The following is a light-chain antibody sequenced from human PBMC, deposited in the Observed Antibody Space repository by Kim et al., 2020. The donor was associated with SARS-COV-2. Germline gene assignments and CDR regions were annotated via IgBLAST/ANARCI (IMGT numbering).Light chain of an antibody. V-gene: IGKV3-20*01. CDR1: QTISNNF. J-gene: IGKJ2*01. Sequence: LSPGERATLSCRASQTISNNFLAWYQQKPGQAPRLLIYGVSNRATGIPDRFSGSGSGTDFTLIISRLEPEDFAVYYCKQFGSSLYTFGQGTKLEI. CDR3: KQFGSSLYT. CDR2: GVS.